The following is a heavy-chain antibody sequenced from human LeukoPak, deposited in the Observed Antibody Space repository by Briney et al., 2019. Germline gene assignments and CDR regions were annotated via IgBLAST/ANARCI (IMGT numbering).Heavy chain of an antibody. CDR2: INPNSGGT. CDR1: GYTFTGYY. CDR3: AGDSSRWEPEIHSFDY. V-gene: IGHV1-2*02. Sequence: EASVKVSCKASGYTFTGYYMHWVRQAPGQGLEWMGWINPNSGGTNYAQKFQGRVTMTRDTSISTAYMELSRLRSDDTAVYYCAGDSSRWEPEIHSFDYWGQGTLVTVSS. D-gene: IGHD1-26*01. J-gene: IGHJ4*02.